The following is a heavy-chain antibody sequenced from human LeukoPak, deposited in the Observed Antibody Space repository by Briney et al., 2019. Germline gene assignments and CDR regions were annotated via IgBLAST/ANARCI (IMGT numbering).Heavy chain of an antibody. Sequence: GASVKVSCKASGYNFVTYGITWVRQAPGQGLEWMGWISPHNGNANYAQKFQDRVIMTTDTSTNTAFMEVRSLRSDDTAMYYCARGDVISSRDYLFFFDYWGQGSLVTVSS. V-gene: IGHV1-18*01. D-gene: IGHD3-16*01. J-gene: IGHJ4*01. CDR2: ISPHNGNA. CDR1: GYNFVTYG. CDR3: ARGDVISSRDYLFFFDY.